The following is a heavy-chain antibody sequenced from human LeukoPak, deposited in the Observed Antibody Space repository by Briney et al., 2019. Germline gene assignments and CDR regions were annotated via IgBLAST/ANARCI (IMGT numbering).Heavy chain of an antibody. CDR3: AIFTGYSSTGTNWFDP. V-gene: IGHV4-4*07. J-gene: IGHJ5*02. D-gene: IGHD6-13*01. CDR1: GGSISSYY. CDR2: IYTSGST. Sequence: PSETLSLTCTVSGGSISSYYWSWIRQPAGKGLEWIGRIYTSGSTNYNPSLKSRVTMSVDTSKNQFSLKLSSVTAADTAVYYCAIFTGYSSTGTNWFDPWGQGTLVTVSS.